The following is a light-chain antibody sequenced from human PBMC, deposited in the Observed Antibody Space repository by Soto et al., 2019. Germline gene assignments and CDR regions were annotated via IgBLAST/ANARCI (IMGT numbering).Light chain of an antibody. CDR1: QTISNW. J-gene: IGKJ2*01. V-gene: IGKV1-5*01. CDR3: QQYNSYPYT. Sequence: DIQMTQSPSTLSGSVGDRVTITCRASQTISNWLAWYQQRPGKAPKLLIYDVSSLESGVPSRFSGSVSGTAFTLTISSLQPEDFATYYCQQYNSYPYTFGQGTKLEIK. CDR2: DVS.